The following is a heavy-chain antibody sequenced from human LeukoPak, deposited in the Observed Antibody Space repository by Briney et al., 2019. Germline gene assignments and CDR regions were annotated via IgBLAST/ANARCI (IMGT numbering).Heavy chain of an antibody. CDR2: INPNSGNT. CDR3: AAPGYSYGFDY. CDR1: GYTFTNYD. D-gene: IGHD5-18*01. J-gene: IGHJ4*02. V-gene: IGHV1-8*01. Sequence: VASVKVSCKASGYTFTNYDINWVRQATGQGLEWMGWINPNSGNTGYAQKFQERVTITRDMSTSTAYMELSSLRSEDTAVYYCAAPGYSYGFDYWGQGTLVTVSS.